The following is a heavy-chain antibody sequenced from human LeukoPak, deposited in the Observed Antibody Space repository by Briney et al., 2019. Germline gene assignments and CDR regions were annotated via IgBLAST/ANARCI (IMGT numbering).Heavy chain of an antibody. V-gene: IGHV1-18*01. CDR1: GYTFTSYD. CDR3: ARVLAAAGTRDFDY. Sequence: ASVKVSCKASGYTFTSYDIGWVRQAPGQGLEWMGWISAYNGNTNYAQKLQGRVTMTTDTSTSTAYMELRSLRSDDTAVYYCARVLAAAGTRDFDYWGQGTLVTVSS. J-gene: IGHJ4*02. D-gene: IGHD6-13*01. CDR2: ISAYNGNT.